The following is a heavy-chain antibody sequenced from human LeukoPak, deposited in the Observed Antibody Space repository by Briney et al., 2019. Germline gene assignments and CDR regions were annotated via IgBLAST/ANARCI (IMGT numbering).Heavy chain of an antibody. CDR3: ARGKAHHTYYYDSSGYYYLGY. J-gene: IGHJ4*02. CDR1: GFTFSDFY. D-gene: IGHD3-22*01. V-gene: IGHV3-11*01. CDR2: ISSSGSTI. Sequence: GGSLRLSCAASGFTFSDFYMSWLRQAPGKGLEWVSYISSSGSTIYYADSVKGRFTISRDNAKNSLYLQMNSLRSEDTAVYYCARGKAHHTYYYDSSGYYYLGYWGQGTLVTVSS.